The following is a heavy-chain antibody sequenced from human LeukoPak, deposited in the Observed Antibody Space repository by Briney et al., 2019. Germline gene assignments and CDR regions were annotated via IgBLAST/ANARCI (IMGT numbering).Heavy chain of an antibody. CDR2: IYHSGST. D-gene: IGHD3-22*01. CDR1: GGSISSGSYY. V-gene: IGHV4-39*02. J-gene: IGHJ4*02. CDR3: ARDLHYYESSGYNCFDY. Sequence: PSQTLSLACTVSGGSISSGSYYWSWIRQPPGKGLEWIGSIYHSGSTYYNPSLQSRVTISVDTSKNHFSLKLSSVTAADTAVYYCARDLHYYESSGYNCFDYWGQGTLVTVSS.